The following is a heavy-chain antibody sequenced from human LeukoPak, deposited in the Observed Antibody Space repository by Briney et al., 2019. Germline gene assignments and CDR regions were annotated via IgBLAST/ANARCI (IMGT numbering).Heavy chain of an antibody. Sequence: SETLSLPCAVYGGSFSGYYWSWIRQPPGKGLEWIGEINHSGSTNYNPSLKSRVTISVDTSKNQFSLKLSSVTAADTAVYYCARMDYGSVYWGQGTLVTVSS. CDR2: INHSGST. D-gene: IGHD3-10*01. CDR1: GGSFSGYY. J-gene: IGHJ4*02. V-gene: IGHV4-34*01. CDR3: ARMDYGSVY.